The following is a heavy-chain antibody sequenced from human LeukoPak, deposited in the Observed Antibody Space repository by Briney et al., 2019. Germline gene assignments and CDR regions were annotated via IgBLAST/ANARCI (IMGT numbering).Heavy chain of an antibody. CDR3: AKFIDTATSRHDY. J-gene: IGHJ4*02. D-gene: IGHD5-18*01. Sequence: SVKVSCKASGGTFSSYAISWVRQAPGQGLEWMGGIIPIFGTANYAQKFQGRVTITADESTSTAYMELSSLRAEDTAVYYCAKFIDTATSRHDYWGQGTLVTVSS. CDR2: IIPIFGTA. CDR1: GGTFSSYA. V-gene: IGHV1-69*01.